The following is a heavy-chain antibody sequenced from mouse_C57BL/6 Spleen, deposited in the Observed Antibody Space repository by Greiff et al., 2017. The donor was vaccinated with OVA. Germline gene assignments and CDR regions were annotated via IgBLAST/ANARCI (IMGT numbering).Heavy chain of an antibody. Sequence: QVQLQQPGAVLVKPGASVTMSCPASCYTFTSYWFTWVSPRPVHCLSLIGDIYPGSGSTYYNEKFKSKATLTVDTSSSTAYMKLSSLTDEDSAVYYCARYSNYWYFDVWGTGTTVTVSS. CDR2: IYPGSGST. V-gene: IGHV1-55*01. CDR3: ARYSNYWYFDV. J-gene: IGHJ1*03. D-gene: IGHD2-5*01. CDR1: CYTFTSYW.